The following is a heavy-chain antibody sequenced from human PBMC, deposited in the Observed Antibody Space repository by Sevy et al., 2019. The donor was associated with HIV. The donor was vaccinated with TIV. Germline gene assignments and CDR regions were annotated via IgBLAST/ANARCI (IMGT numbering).Heavy chain of an antibody. Sequence: SQTLSLTCAISGDSVSSNSAAWNWIRQSPSRGLEWLGRTYYRSKWNFNYAESVKSRMTINPDTSKNQFSLQLNSVTPEETAVYYCARVSCGSYCGPYFDSWGQGILVTVSS. J-gene: IGHJ4*02. CDR3: ARVSCGSYCGPYFDS. V-gene: IGHV6-1*01. CDR1: GDSVSSNSAA. CDR2: TYYRSKWNF. D-gene: IGHD3-16*01.